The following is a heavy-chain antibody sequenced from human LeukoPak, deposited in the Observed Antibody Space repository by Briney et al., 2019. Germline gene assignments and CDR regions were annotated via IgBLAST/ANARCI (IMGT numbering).Heavy chain of an antibody. Sequence: PSETLSLTCTVSVGSISSYYWIWIRQPAAKGPEWIGRIYTSGSTNYNPSLKSQVTISVDKSKNQFSLRLDSVTTADTPVYYCARDRGCSSTSCSRKWFHPWGQGTLVTVSS. J-gene: IGHJ5*02. CDR3: ARDRGCSSTSCSRKWFHP. CDR1: VGSISSYY. CDR2: IYTSGST. D-gene: IGHD2-2*01. V-gene: IGHV4-4*07.